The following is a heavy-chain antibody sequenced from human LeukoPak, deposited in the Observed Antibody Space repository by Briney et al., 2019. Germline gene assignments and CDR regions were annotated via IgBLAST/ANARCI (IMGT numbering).Heavy chain of an antibody. J-gene: IGHJ3*01. CDR2: ISSSGSTI. D-gene: IGHD5-18*01. CDR1: GFTFSDYY. CDR3: AKDVDTVMDWANDAFDV. V-gene: IGHV3-11*01. Sequence: GGSLRLSCAASGFTFSDYYMSWIRQAPGKGLEWVSYISSSGSTIYYADSVKGRFTISRDNAENSLFLQMNSLRAEDTAVYYCAKDVDTVMDWANDAFDVWGQGTMVIVSS.